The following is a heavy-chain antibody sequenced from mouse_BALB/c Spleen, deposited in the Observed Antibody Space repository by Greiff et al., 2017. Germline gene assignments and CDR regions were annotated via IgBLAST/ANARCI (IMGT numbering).Heavy chain of an antibody. V-gene: IGHV1-80*01. D-gene: IGHD4-1*01. Sequence: QVHVKQSGAELVRPGSSVKISCKASGYAFSSYWMNWVKQRPGQGLEWIGQIYPGDGDTNYNGKFKGKATLTADKSSSTAYMQLSSLTSEDSAVYFCARSLGPYYFDYWGQGTTLTVSS. J-gene: IGHJ2*01. CDR2: IYPGDGDT. CDR3: ARSLGPYYFDY. CDR1: GYAFSSYW.